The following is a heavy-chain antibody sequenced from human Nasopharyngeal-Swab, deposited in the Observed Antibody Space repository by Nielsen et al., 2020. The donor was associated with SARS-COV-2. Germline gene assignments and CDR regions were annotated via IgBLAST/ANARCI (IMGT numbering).Heavy chain of an antibody. D-gene: IGHD3-16*01. CDR3: ARDYTRFDY. CDR1: GFTFSSYW. Sequence: GGSLRLSCAASGFTFSSYWMSWVRQAPGKGLEWVAYIKEDGSEKYFMDSVKGRFTISRDNAKNSLYLQMNSLRAEDTAVYYCARDYTRFDYWGQGTLVTVSS. V-gene: IGHV3-7*05. J-gene: IGHJ4*02. CDR2: IKEDGSEK.